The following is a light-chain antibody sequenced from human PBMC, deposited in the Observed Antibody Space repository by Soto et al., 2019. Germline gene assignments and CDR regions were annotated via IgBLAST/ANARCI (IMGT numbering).Light chain of an antibody. CDR3: QQRVT. Sequence: EIVLTQSPATLSLSPGERATLSCRASQSVSSYLAWYQQKPGQAPRLLIYDASNRATGIPARFSGSGSGTDFTLNISSLEPEDFAVYYCQQRVTFGGGTKV. J-gene: IGKJ4*01. CDR2: DAS. V-gene: IGKV3-11*01. CDR1: QSVSSY.